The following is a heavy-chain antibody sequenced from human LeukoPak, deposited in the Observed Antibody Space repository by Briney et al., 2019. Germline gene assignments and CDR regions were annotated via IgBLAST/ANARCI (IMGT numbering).Heavy chain of an antibody. CDR2: IYDGGIT. CDR3: ARDRDYSGSGTPDS. CDR1: GFTMSNNY. D-gene: IGHD3-10*01. V-gene: IGHV3-66*01. Sequence: GGSLRLSCAASGFTMSNNYMSWVRQAPGKGPEWVSVIYDGGITYYTDSVKGRFTISRDDSKNTLHLQMNSLRVDDTAVYYCARDRDYSGSGTPDSWGQGTLVTVSS. J-gene: IGHJ4*02.